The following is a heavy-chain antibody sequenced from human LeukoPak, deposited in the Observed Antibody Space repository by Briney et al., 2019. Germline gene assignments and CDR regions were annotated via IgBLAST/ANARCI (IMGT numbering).Heavy chain of an antibody. CDR1: GFTFSSYA. CDR2: ISSNGGST. V-gene: IGHV3-64D*06. D-gene: IGHD6-13*01. Sequence: GGSLRLSCSASGFTFSSYAMHWVRQAPGKGLEYVSAISSNGGSTYYADSVKGRFTISRDNSKNTLYHQMSSLRAEDTAVYYCVRVADSSSWYGWFDPWGQGTLVTVSS. J-gene: IGHJ5*02. CDR3: VRVADSSSWYGWFDP.